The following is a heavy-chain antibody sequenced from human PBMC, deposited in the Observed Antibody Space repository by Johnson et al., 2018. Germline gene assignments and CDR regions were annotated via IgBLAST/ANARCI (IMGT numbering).Heavy chain of an antibody. J-gene: IGHJ3*02. Sequence: QVQLVQSGAEVKKPGASVKVSCKASGGTFSSYAISWVRQAPGQGLEWMGGTIPIFGTTNYAQKFQGRVTIIADESTSTAYLELSSLRSEDTAVVSCGKDSNYYDSSPDAFDIWGQGTMVTVSS. V-gene: IGHV1-69*12. CDR2: TIPIFGTT. CDR1: GGTFSSYA. D-gene: IGHD3-22*01. CDR3: GKDSNYYDSSPDAFDI.